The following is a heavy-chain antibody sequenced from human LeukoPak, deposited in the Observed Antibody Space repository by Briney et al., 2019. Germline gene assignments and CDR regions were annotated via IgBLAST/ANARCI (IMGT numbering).Heavy chain of an antibody. D-gene: IGHD2-15*01. V-gene: IGHV3-48*03. CDR3: ARGRNLVVVAATDMDV. J-gene: IGHJ6*03. Sequence: GGSLRLSCAASGFTFSIYAMSWVRQAPGKGLEWVSYISSSGSTIYYADSVKGRFAISRDNAKNSLYLQMNSLRAEDTAVYYCARGRNLVVVAATDMDVWGKGTTVTVSS. CDR2: ISSSGSTI. CDR1: GFTFSIYA.